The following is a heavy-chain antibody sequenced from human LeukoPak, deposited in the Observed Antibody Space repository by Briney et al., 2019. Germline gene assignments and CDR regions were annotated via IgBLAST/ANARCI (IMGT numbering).Heavy chain of an antibody. CDR3: ARAAYCSSTSCYEY. V-gene: IGHV4-61*02. J-gene: IGHJ4*02. CDR1: GGSISSGSYY. Sequence: SSETLSLTCTVSGGSISSGSYYWSWIRQPAGKGLEWIGRIYTSGNTNYNPSLKSRVTISVDTSKNQFSLKLSSVTAADTAVYYCARAAYCSSTSCYEYWGQGTLVTVSS. D-gene: IGHD2-2*01. CDR2: IYTSGNT.